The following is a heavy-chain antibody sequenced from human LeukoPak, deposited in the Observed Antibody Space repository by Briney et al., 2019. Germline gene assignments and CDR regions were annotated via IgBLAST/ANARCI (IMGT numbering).Heavy chain of an antibody. Sequence: SETLSLTCTVSGGSISSGSYYWSWIRQPAGKGLEWIGRIYTSGSTNYNPSLKSRVTIPVDTSKNQFSLKLSSVTAADTAVYYCARALGGYPANFDYWGQGTLVTVSS. CDR3: ARALGGYPANFDY. V-gene: IGHV4-61*02. J-gene: IGHJ4*02. CDR1: GGSISSGSYY. D-gene: IGHD1-26*01. CDR2: IYTSGST.